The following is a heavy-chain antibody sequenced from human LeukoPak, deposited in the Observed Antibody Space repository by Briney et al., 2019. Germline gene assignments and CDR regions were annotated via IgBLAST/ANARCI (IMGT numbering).Heavy chain of an antibody. V-gene: IGHV1-2*02. CDR2: INPNSGGT. Sequence: ASVKVSCKASGYTFIGYYMHWVRQAPGQGLEWMGWINPNSGGTNYAQKFQGRVTMTRDTSISTAYMELSRLRSDDTAVYYCARKLVPAARSNWFDPWGQGTLVTVSS. J-gene: IGHJ5*02. CDR3: ARKLVPAARSNWFDP. CDR1: GYTFIGYY. D-gene: IGHD2-2*01.